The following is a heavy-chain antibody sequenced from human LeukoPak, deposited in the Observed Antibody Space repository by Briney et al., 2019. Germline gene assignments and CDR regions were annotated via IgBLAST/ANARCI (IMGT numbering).Heavy chain of an antibody. Sequence: GVLRLSCAASGFTFSTYSINWVRQAPGKGLEWVSSISSSSSYIYYADSVKGRFTISRDNAKNSLYLQMNSLRAEDTAVYYCARDRREGFGELENWFDPWGQGTLVTVSS. CDR2: ISSSSSYI. CDR3: ARDRREGFGELENWFDP. V-gene: IGHV3-21*01. CDR1: GFTFSTYS. J-gene: IGHJ5*02. D-gene: IGHD3-10*01.